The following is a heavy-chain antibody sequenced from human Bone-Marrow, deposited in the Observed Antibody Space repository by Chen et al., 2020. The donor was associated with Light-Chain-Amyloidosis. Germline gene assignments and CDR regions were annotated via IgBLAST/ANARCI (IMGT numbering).Heavy chain of an antibody. CDR2: ISYDGSNK. CDR3: AKGFSTDY. CDR1: GFTFSSYG. V-gene: IGHV3-30*18. J-gene: IGHJ4*02. Sequence: QVQLVESGGGVVQPGRSLRPSCAASGFTFSSYGMHWVRQAPGKGLEWVAVISYDGSNKYYADSVKGRFTISRDNSKNTLDLQMNSLRAEDTAVYYCAKGFSTDYWGQGTLVTVSS. D-gene: IGHD2-2*01.